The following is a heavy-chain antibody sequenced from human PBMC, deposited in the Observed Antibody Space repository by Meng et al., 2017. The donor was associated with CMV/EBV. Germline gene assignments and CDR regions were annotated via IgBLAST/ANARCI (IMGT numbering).Heavy chain of an antibody. CDR3: ARVTIDTAMVHYYYYGMDV. V-gene: IGHV1-69*05. Sequence: SVKVSCKASGGTFSSYAISWLRQASGQGLEWMGGIIPIFGTANYAQKFQGRVTITTDESTSTAYMELSSLRSEDTAVYYCARVTIDTAMVHYYYYGMDVWGQGTTVTVSS. CDR1: GGTFSSYA. J-gene: IGHJ6*02. D-gene: IGHD5-18*01. CDR2: IIPIFGTA.